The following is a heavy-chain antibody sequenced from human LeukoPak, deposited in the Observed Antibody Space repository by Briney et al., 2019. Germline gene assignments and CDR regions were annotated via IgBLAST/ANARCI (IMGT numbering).Heavy chain of an antibody. D-gene: IGHD1-26*01. Sequence: PGRSLKLSCTASGFTFDDFAMYRVRQAPGKGLEWVSAISWNSGDIDYAGSVKGRFTISRDNAKNSLYLQMDSLRLEDTALYFCAKDKGASGTYFDYYLDQWGQGTLVTVSS. V-gene: IGHV3-9*01. CDR2: ISWNSGDI. CDR3: AKDKGASGTYFDYYLDQ. J-gene: IGHJ4*02. CDR1: GFTFDDFA.